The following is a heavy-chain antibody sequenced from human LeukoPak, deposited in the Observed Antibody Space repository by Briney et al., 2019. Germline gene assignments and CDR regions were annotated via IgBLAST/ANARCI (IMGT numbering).Heavy chain of an antibody. CDR3: ARDPFERYYYYYGMDV. Sequence: GRSLRLSCAASGFTFSSYAMHWVRQAPGKGLEWVAVISYDGSNKYYADSVKGRFTISRDNSKNTLYLQMNSLRAEDTTVYYCARDPFERYYYYYGMDVWGQGTTVTVSS. CDR2: ISYDGSNK. CDR1: GFTFSSYA. V-gene: IGHV3-30*04. J-gene: IGHJ6*02.